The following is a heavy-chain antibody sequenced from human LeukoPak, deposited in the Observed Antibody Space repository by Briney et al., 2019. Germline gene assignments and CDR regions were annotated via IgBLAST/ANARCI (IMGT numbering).Heavy chain of an antibody. D-gene: IGHD3-22*01. CDR2: IYSGGST. Sequence: GGSLRLSCAASGFTVSSNYMSWVRQAPGKGLEWVSVIYSGGSTYYADSVKGRFTISRDNSKNTLYLQMNSLRAEDTAVYYCARDTIDSSGYYYVYWGQGTLVTVSS. J-gene: IGHJ4*02. CDR1: GFTVSSNY. V-gene: IGHV3-53*01. CDR3: ARDTIDSSGYYYVY.